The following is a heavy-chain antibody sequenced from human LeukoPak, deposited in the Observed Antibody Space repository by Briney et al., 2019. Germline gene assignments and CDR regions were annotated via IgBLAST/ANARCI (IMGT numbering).Heavy chain of an antibody. CDR3: ARVTVYGAFDI. Sequence: PGGSLRLSCAASGFTFSSYGMHWVRQAPGKGLEWVSSISSSSSSYIYYADSVKGRFTISRDNAKNSLYLQMNSLRAEDTAVYYCARVTVYGAFDIWGQGTMVTVSS. V-gene: IGHV3-21*01. CDR1: GFTFSSYG. J-gene: IGHJ3*02. CDR2: ISSSSSSYI. D-gene: IGHD2-8*01.